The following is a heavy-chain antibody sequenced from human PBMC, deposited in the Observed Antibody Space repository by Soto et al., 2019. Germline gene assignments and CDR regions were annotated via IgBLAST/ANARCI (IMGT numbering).Heavy chain of an antibody. V-gene: IGHV1-69*01. CDR3: SRMGSYSYGSGSYLCPPPY. CDR2: IIPIFGTA. CDR1: GGTFSSYA. Sequence: QVQLVQSGAEVKKPGSSVKVSCKASGGTFSSYAISWVRQAPGQGLEWMGGIIPIFGTANYAQKFQGRVTTSVEGSTSTGCKEMSSLDSEGKAGYYFSRMGSYSYGSGSYLCPPPYWGQGTLVTVSS. J-gene: IGHJ4*02. D-gene: IGHD3-10*01.